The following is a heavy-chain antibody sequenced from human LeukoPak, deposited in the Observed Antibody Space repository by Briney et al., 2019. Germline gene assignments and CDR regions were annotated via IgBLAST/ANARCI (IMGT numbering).Heavy chain of an antibody. CDR2: IYYSGST. D-gene: IGHD1-26*01. Sequence: SETLSLTCTVSGGPISSYYWSWIRQPPGKGLEWIGYIYYSGSTNYNPSLKSRVTISVDTSKNQFSLKLSSVTAADTAVYYCARGDTRGNDIWGQGTMVTVSS. CDR1: GGPISSYY. J-gene: IGHJ3*02. CDR3: ARGDTRGNDI. V-gene: IGHV4-59*01.